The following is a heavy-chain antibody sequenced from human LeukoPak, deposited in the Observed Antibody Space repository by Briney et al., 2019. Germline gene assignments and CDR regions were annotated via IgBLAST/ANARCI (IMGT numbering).Heavy chain of an antibody. CDR1: GYTFTGYY. V-gene: IGHV1-69*06. CDR3: ARELSYFDY. CDR2: IIPIFGTA. Sequence: GASVKVSCKASGYTFTGYYMHWVRQAPGQGLEWMGGIIPIFGTANYAQKFQGRVTITADKSTSTAYMELSSLRSEDTAVYYCARELSYFDYWGQGTLVTVSS. J-gene: IGHJ4*02.